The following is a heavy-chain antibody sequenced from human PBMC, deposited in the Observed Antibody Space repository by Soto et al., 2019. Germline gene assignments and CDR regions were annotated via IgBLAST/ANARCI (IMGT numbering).Heavy chain of an antibody. V-gene: IGHV3-11*06. CDR2: ISSSSSYT. D-gene: IGHD3-10*02. CDR3: VRGFYLRGVIINADFDI. Sequence: GGSLRLSCAASGFTFSDYYMSWIRQAPGKGLEWVSYISSSSSYTNYADSVKGRFTISRDNAKNSLYLQMNSLRAEDTAVYYCVRGFYLRGVIINADFDIWGQGTMVTVSS. CDR1: GFTFSDYY. J-gene: IGHJ3*02.